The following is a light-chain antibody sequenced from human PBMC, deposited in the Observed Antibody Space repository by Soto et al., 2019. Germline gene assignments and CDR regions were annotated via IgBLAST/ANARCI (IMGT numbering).Light chain of an antibody. Sequence: EIVLTQSPGTLSLSPGERATLSCRASQSVNRRYLAWYQQKPGQAPRLLIYGASSRATGIPDRFSGTGSGTDFALIINRLEPEDFAVYYCQMYNNWVATFGGGTKVEI. J-gene: IGKJ4*01. V-gene: IGKV3-20*01. CDR3: QMYNNWVAT. CDR2: GAS. CDR1: QSVNRRY.